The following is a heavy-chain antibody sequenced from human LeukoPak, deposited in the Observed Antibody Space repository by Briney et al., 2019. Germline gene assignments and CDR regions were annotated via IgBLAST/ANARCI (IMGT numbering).Heavy chain of an antibody. CDR2: IKSKTDGGPT. Sequence: PGGSLRLSCAASGFTFSNAYMTWVRQAPGKGLEWVGRIKSKTDGGPTDYAAPVKGRFTILRDDSKNTLYLQMNSLKAEDTAVYYCTTGGWFGAFDIWGQGTMVTVSS. CDR1: GFTFSNAY. D-gene: IGHD3-10*01. CDR3: TTGGWFGAFDI. J-gene: IGHJ3*02. V-gene: IGHV3-15*01.